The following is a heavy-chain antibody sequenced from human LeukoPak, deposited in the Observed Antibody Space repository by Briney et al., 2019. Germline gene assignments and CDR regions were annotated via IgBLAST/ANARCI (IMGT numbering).Heavy chain of an antibody. V-gene: IGHV1-8*02. Sequence: ASVKVSCKASGYTFTSYGISWVRQATGQGLEWMGWMNPNSGNTGYAQKFQGRVTMTRNTSISTAYMELSSLRSEDTAVYYCARGSAYCSGGSCYSSALGYWGQGTLVTVSS. J-gene: IGHJ4*02. CDR3: ARGSAYCSGGSCYSSALGY. CDR2: MNPNSGNT. D-gene: IGHD2-15*01. CDR1: GYTFTSYG.